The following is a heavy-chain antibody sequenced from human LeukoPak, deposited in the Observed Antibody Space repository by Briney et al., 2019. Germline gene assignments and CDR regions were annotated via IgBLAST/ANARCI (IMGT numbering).Heavy chain of an antibody. CDR2: IKSKTDGGTT. CDR1: GFTFSNAL. J-gene: IGHJ4*02. D-gene: IGHD5-12*01. CDR3: TTDPQSGYDWPLIFDY. V-gene: IGHV3-15*01. Sequence: GGSLRLSCAASGFTFSNALMSWVRQAPGKGREWVGRIKSKTDGGTTDYAAPVKGRFTISRDDSKNTLYLQMNSLKTEDTAVYYCTTDPQSGYDWPLIFDYWGQGTVVTVSS.